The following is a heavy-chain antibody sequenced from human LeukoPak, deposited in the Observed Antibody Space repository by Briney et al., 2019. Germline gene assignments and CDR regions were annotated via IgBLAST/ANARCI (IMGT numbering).Heavy chain of an antibody. CDR2: IYYSGST. CDR1: GASISSYY. V-gene: IGHV4-59*01. J-gene: IGHJ5*02. Sequence: SETLSLTCTVSGASISSYYWSWIRQPPGKGLEWVGYIYYSGSTNYNPSLKSRVPISVDTSKTQFSLKLSSVTAADTAVYYCARVWFGEFTGWFDPWGQGTLVTVSS. CDR3: ARVWFGEFTGWFDP. D-gene: IGHD3-10*01.